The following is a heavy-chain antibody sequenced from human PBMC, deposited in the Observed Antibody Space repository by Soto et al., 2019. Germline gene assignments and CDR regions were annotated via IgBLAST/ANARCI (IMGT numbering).Heavy chain of an antibody. V-gene: IGHV3-74*01. CDR1: GFTFSNYA. CDR2: INSDGSST. J-gene: IGHJ5*02. CDR3: ARERLITIGWFDP. Sequence: EVQLLESGGGLVRPGGSLRLSCAASGFTFSNYAMNWVRQAPGKGLVWVSRINSDGSSTSYADSVKGRFTISRDNAKNTLYLQMNSLRAEDTAVYYCARERLITIGWFDPWGQGTLVTVSS. D-gene: IGHD3-16*01.